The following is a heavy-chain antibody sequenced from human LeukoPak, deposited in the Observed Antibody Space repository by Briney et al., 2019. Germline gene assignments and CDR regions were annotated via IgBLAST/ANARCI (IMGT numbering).Heavy chain of an antibody. CDR3: TKEVRFQIDY. V-gene: IGHV3-48*01. J-gene: IGHJ4*02. Sequence: GGSLRLSCAASGFTFSIYSMNWVRQAPGKGLEWISYINSGGGTTYYADSVKGRFTISRDNAKNSLYLQMNSLGAEDTAVYYCTKEVRFQIDYWGQGTLVTVSA. CDR1: GFTFSIYS. D-gene: IGHD3-3*01. CDR2: INSGGGTT.